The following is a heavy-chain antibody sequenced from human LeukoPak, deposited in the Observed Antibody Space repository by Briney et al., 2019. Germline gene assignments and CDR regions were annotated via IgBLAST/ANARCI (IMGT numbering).Heavy chain of an antibody. CDR3: VRRDPGWNYFDY. V-gene: IGHV4-59*08. Sequence: SETLSLTCAVSGGSINSHYWGWIRQPPGKGLQWIGDIFYTGKNNYNPSLKSRVTISLDTSKDHLSLHLTSVLAADTAIYYCVRRDPGWNYFDYWGQGVLVTVSS. D-gene: IGHD6-19*01. CDR2: IFYTGKN. CDR1: GGSINSHY. J-gene: IGHJ4*02.